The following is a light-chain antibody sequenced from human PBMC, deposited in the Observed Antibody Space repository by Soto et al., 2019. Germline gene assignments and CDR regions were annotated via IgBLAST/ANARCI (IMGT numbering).Light chain of an antibody. J-gene: IGLJ2*01. CDR2: EGF. CDR3: CSYAGRSTWDVV. Sequence: QSALTQPASLSGSPGQSITISCTGTSSDVGGSGLVSWYQFHPGKAPKLLIFEGFKRPSGISNRFFGSKSGSTASLTISGLQAEDEADYYCCSYAGRSTWDVVFGGGTKLTVL. CDR1: SSDVGGSGL. V-gene: IGLV2-23*01.